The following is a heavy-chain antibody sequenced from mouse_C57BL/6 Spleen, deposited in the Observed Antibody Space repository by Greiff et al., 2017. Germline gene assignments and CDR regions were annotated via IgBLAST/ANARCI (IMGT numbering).Heavy chain of an antibody. CDR3: ARDGYGSSVCAY. J-gene: IGHJ3*01. V-gene: IGHV1-75*01. CDR1: GYTFTDYY. CDR2: IFPGSGST. Sequence: VQGVESGPELVKPGASVKISCKASGYTFTDYYINWVKQRPGQGLEWIGWIFPGSGSTYYNEKFKGKATLTVDKSSSTAYMLLSSLTSEDSAVYLCARDGYGSSVCAYWGKGTLVTVSA. D-gene: IGHD1-1*01.